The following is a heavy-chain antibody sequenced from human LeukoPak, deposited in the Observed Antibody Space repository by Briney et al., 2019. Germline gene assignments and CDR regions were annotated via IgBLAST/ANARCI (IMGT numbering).Heavy chain of an antibody. CDR2: ISGDGGST. D-gene: IGHD6-19*01. V-gene: IGHV3-43*02. Sequence: GGSLRLSCAASGSTLRGLWMHWVRQAPGKGLEWVSLISGDGGSTYYADSVKGRFTISRDNSKNSLYLQMNGLRTEDTALYYCAKEGPIPVAAYFDYWGQGTLVTVSS. CDR3: AKEGPIPVAAYFDY. J-gene: IGHJ4*02. CDR1: GSTLRGLW.